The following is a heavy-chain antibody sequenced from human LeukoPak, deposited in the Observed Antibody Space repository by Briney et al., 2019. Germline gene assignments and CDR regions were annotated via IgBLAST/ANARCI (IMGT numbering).Heavy chain of an antibody. Sequence: PSETLSLTCAVYGGSFSGYYWSWIRQPPGKGLEWIGEINHSGSTNYNPSPKSRVTISVDTSKNQFSLKLSSVTAADTAVYYCASDKTMVRGVMSLWGQGTLVTVSS. CDR3: ASDKTMVRGVMSL. CDR1: GGSFSGYY. CDR2: INHSGST. V-gene: IGHV4-34*01. D-gene: IGHD3-10*01. J-gene: IGHJ4*02.